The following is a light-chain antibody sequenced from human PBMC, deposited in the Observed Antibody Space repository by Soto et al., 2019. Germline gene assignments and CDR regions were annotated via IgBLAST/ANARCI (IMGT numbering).Light chain of an antibody. CDR2: AAS. J-gene: IGKJ1*01. CDR3: LQVFNFPRA. Sequence: AIQMTQSPSSLAGSVGDRLTITCRASQDIGNDLGWYQQKPGKAPKLLIYAASSLQGGVSSRFSGSGSGTEFTLTISSLQPEDFATYYCLQVFNFPRAFGQGTKVDI. V-gene: IGKV1-6*02. CDR1: QDIGND.